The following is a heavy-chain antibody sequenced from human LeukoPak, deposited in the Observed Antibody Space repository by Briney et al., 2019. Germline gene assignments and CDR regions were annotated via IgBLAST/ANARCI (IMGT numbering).Heavy chain of an antibody. J-gene: IGHJ4*02. CDR1: GFTFSSYA. D-gene: IGHD3-10*01. CDR2: ISGSGGST. CDR3: AKVLNYYGSGYFDY. Sequence: PGGSLRLSSAASGFTFSSYAMSWVRQAPGKGLEWVSAISGSGGSTHYADSVKGRFTISRDNSENTLYLQMNSLRAEDTAVYYCAKVLNYYGSGYFDYWGQGTLVTVSS. V-gene: IGHV3-23*01.